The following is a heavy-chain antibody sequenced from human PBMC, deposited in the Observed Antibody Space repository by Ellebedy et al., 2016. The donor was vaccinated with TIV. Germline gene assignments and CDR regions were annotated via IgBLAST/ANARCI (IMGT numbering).Heavy chain of an antibody. D-gene: IGHD2-8*01. CDR2: IKKDGSAT. CDR3: GRDGVWGGDY. CDR1: GFTYNTFW. V-gene: IGHV3-7*01. J-gene: IGHJ4*02. Sequence: GGSLRLXXVASGFTYNTFWMSWVRQAPGKGLEWVANIKKDGSATFYVDSVKGRFTVSRDNAKNTLHLQMNSLRAEDTAVYYCGRDGVWGGDYWGQGTLVTVSA.